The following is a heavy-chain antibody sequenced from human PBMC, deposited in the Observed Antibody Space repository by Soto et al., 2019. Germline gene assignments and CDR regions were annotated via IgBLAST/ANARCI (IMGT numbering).Heavy chain of an antibody. V-gene: IGHV1-69*01. CDR1: GGTFSSYA. J-gene: IGHJ3*02. CDR2: IIPIFGTA. Sequence: QVQLVQSGAEVKKPGSSVKVSCKASGGTFSSYAISWVRQAPGQGLEWMGGIIPIFGTANYAQKLQGRVKITADESTSTAYMEVSSLRSEDTAVYYCSRASSQGCNYNAFYIWGQGTMVTVSS. D-gene: IGHD4-4*01. CDR3: SRASSQGCNYNAFYI.